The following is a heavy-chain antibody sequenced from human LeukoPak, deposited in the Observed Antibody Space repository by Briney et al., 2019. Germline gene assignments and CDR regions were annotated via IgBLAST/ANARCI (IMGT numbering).Heavy chain of an antibody. CDR1: GGSISSYY. J-gene: IGHJ4*02. CDR3: AREFETYYFDY. V-gene: IGHV4-59*01. CDR2: IYYSGST. Sequence: SETLSLTCTVSGGSISSYYWSWIRQPPGKGLEWIGYIYYSGSTNYNPSLKSRVTISVDTSKNHFSLKLSSATAADTAVYYWAREFETYYFDYWGQGTLVTVSS.